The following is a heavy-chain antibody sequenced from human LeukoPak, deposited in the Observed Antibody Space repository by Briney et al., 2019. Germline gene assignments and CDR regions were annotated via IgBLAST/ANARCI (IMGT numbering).Heavy chain of an antibody. Sequence: ASVKVSCKASGGTFSSYAISWVRQAPGQGLEWMGGIIPIFGTANYAQKFQGRVTITADESTSTAYMELSRLRSDDTAVYYCAREHYDYFDYWGQGTLVTVSS. CDR2: IIPIFGTA. V-gene: IGHV1-69*01. J-gene: IGHJ4*02. CDR1: GGTFSSYA. CDR3: AREHYDYFDY. D-gene: IGHD4-17*01.